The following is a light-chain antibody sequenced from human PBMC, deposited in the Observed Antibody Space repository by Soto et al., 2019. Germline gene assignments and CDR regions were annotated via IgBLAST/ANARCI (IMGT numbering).Light chain of an antibody. CDR3: CSYTSHNTYV. Sequence: QSVLTQPASVSGSPGQSITISCTGTSSDVGGYNYVSWYQQHPDKAPKLMIYDVSNRPSGVSNRFSGFKSGNTASLTISALQAEDETDYYCCSYTSHNTYVFGTGTKVTVL. CDR2: DVS. J-gene: IGLJ1*01. CDR1: SSDVGGYNY. V-gene: IGLV2-14*01.